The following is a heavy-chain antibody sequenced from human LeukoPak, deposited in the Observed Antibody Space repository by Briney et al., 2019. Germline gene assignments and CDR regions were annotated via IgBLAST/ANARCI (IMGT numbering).Heavy chain of an antibody. J-gene: IGHJ3*02. CDR1: GFTFSSYG. CDR3: ARDIGQQLVPDAFDI. V-gene: IGHV3-33*01. CDR2: IWYDGSNK. Sequence: GGSLRLSCAASGFTFSSYGMHWVRQAPGKGQEGVAVIWYDGSNKYYADSVKGRFTISRDNSKNTLYLQMNSLRAEDTAVYYCARDIGQQLVPDAFDIWGQGTMVTVSS. D-gene: IGHD6-13*01.